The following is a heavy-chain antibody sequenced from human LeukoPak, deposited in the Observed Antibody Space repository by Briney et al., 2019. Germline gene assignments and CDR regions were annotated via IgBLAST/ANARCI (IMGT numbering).Heavy chain of an antibody. D-gene: IGHD3-22*01. V-gene: IGHV1-69*04. CDR1: LGTLRSYA. Sequence: GGSVKDSCKSSLGTLRSYAVSWVRQAPGQGVEWMGRLIPILGIANYAQKFQGRVTITADKSTSTAYMELSSLRSEDTAVYYCARTYYYDSSGDAAWGQGTLVTVSS. J-gene: IGHJ4*02. CDR2: LIPILGIA. CDR3: ARTYYYDSSGDAA.